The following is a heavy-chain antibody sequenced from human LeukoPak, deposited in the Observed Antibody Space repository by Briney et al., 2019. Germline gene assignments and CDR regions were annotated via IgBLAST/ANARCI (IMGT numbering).Heavy chain of an antibody. CDR3: ARDLFRAAAGKRAYYYGMDV. CDR1: GFTFSGYD. J-gene: IGHJ6*04. D-gene: IGHD6-13*01. Sequence: GRSLRLSCAASGFTFSGYDMHWVRQAPGKGLEWVAVISFVGSNKYYAESEKGRFTISRDDSKNTLYLQMNSLGAEDTAVYYCARDLFRAAAGKRAYYYGMDVWGKGTTVTVSS. CDR2: ISFVGSNK. V-gene: IGHV3-30-3*01.